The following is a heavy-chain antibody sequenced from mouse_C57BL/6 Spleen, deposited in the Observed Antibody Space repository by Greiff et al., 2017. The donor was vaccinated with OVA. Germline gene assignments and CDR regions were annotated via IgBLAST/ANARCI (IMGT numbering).Heavy chain of an antibody. CDR2: IYPGDGDT. V-gene: IGHV1-82*01. Sequence: VQLVESGPELVKPGASVKISCKASGYAFSSSWMNWVKQRPGKGLEWIGRIYPGDGDTNYNGKFKGKATLTADKSSSTAYMQLSSLTSEDSAVYFCAREEVVRAMDYWGQGTSVTVSS. D-gene: IGHD1-1*01. CDR1: GYAFSSSW. CDR3: AREEVVRAMDY. J-gene: IGHJ4*01.